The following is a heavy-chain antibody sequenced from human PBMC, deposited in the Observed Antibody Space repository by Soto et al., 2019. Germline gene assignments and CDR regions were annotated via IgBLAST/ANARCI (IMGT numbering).Heavy chain of an antibody. CDR2: IYYSGST. CDR1: GGSISSYY. V-gene: IGHV4-59*01. CDR3: ASGYYDFWSGYLYYFDY. D-gene: IGHD3-3*01. Sequence: SETLSLTCTVSGGSISSYYWSWIRQPPGKGLEWIGYIYYSGSTNYNPSLKSRVTISVDTSKNQFSLKLSSVTAADTAVYYCASGYYDFWSGYLYYFDYWGQGTLVTVSS. J-gene: IGHJ4*02.